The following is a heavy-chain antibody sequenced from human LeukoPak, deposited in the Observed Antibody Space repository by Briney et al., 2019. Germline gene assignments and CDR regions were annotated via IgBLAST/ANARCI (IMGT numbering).Heavy chain of an antibody. CDR3: ARSYYYGSGSSSPHDY. V-gene: IGHV1-8*01. CDR1: GYTFTSYD. D-gene: IGHD3-10*01. J-gene: IGHJ4*02. CDR2: MNPNSGNT. Sequence: ASVKVSCKASGYTFTSYDINWVRQATGQGLEWMGWMNPNSGNTGYAQKFQGRVTMTRNTSISTAYMELSSLRSEDTAVYYCARSYYYGSGSSSPHDYWGLGTLVTVSS.